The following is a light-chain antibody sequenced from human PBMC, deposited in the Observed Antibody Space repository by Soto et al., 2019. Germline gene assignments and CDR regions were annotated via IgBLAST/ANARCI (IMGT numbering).Light chain of an antibody. CDR2: AAS. CDR1: QGISSY. CDR3: QQLNSYPPT. V-gene: IGKV1-9*01. J-gene: IGKJ4*01. Sequence: IQLTQSPSSLSASVGDRVTITCRASQGISSYLAWYHQKPGKAPKLLIYAASTLQSVVPSRFSGSGSGTDFTLTISSLQPEDFATYYCQQLNSYPPTFGGGTKVDIK.